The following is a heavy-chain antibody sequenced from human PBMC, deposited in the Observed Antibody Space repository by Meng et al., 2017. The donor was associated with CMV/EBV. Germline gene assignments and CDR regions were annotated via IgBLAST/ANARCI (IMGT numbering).Heavy chain of an antibody. CDR3: ARSRIQLWLHHYYYGMDV. J-gene: IGHJ6*02. CDR1: GYTFTGYY. CDR2: INPNSGGT. Sequence: ASVKVSCKASGYTFTGYYMHWVRQAPGQGLEWMGWINPNSGGTNYAQKFQGRVTMTRETSISTADMELSRLRSDDTAVYYCARSRIQLWLHHYYYGMDVWGQGTTVTVSS. V-gene: IGHV1-2*02. D-gene: IGHD5-18*01.